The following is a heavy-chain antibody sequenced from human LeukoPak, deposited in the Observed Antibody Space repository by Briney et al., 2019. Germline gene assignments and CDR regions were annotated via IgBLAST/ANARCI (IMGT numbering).Heavy chain of an antibody. CDR2: IYPADSDT. Sequence: GVSLNISCTGSGYMFTHYLIAWVRQITGKGLEWMGFIYPADSDTRYSPTFQGQVTNSADKSISTAYLQWSSLKASDTAMYYCARGDTTMVPGYFDYWGQGTLVTVSS. CDR3: ARGDTTMVPGYFDY. CDR1: GYMFTHYL. J-gene: IGHJ4*02. V-gene: IGHV5-51*01. D-gene: IGHD5-18*01.